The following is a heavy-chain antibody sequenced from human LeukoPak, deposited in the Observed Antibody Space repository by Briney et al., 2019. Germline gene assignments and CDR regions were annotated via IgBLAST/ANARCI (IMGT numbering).Heavy chain of an antibody. CDR3: ARDQSAITIFGVVNPLDNWFDP. D-gene: IGHD3-3*01. CDR2: IIPIFGTA. Sequence: SVKVSCKASGGTFSSYAISWVRQAPGQGLEWMGGIIPIFGTANYAQKYQGRVTITTDESTSTAYMELSSLRSEDTAVYYCARDQSAITIFGVVNPLDNWFDPWGQGTLVTDSS. J-gene: IGHJ5*02. CDR1: GGTFSSYA. V-gene: IGHV1-69*05.